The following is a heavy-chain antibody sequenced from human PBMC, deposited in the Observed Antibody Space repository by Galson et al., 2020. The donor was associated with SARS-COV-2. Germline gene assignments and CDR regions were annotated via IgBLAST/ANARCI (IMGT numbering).Heavy chain of an antibody. Sequence: GASVKVSCKASGYTFTGYYMHWVRQAPGQGLEWMGWINPNSGGTNYAQKFQGRVTMTRDTSISTAYMELSRLRSDDTAVYYCARDKPYSMVRGVIRYWGQGTLVTVSS. CDR2: INPNSGGT. CDR1: GYTFTGYY. CDR3: ARDKPYSMVRGVIRY. D-gene: IGHD3-10*01. V-gene: IGHV1-2*02. J-gene: IGHJ4*02.